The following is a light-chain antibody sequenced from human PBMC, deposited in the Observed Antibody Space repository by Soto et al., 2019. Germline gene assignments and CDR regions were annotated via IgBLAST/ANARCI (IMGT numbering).Light chain of an antibody. J-gene: IGKJ5*01. CDR2: QVS. Sequence: VMIAHPPLSLPVTLGHPSSISCIAIQILVYSDGDTYLSWFQQRPGQSPRRLLSQVSNRDSGVPDRFSGSGSGTDFTLKISSVEADDVAVYYCMQNTHWPITFGQGTRLEIK. CDR1: QILVYSDGDTY. CDR3: MQNTHWPIT. V-gene: IGKV2-30*01.